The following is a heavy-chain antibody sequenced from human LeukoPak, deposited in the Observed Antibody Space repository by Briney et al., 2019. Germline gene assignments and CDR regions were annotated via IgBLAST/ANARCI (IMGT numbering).Heavy chain of an antibody. V-gene: IGHV3-53*01. CDR1: GFTVSSNY. CDR2: IYSGGST. D-gene: IGHD6-19*01. Sequence: TGGSLRLSCAASGFTVSSNYMSWVRQAPGKGLEWVSVIYSGGSTHYADSVKGRFTISRDNSKNTLYLQMNSLRAEDTAVYYCARRRAGIYYYYGMDVWGQGTTVTVSS. J-gene: IGHJ6*02. CDR3: ARRRAGIYYYYGMDV.